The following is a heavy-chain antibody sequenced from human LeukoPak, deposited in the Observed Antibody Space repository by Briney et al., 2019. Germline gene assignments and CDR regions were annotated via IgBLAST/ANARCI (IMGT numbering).Heavy chain of an antibody. J-gene: IGHJ6*02. V-gene: IGHV1-18*01. CDR2: ISAYNGNT. Sequence: ASVKVSCKASGHTFTNFGISWVRQAPGQGLEWTGWISAYNGNTNYAQKLQGRVTMTTDTSTSTAYMELRSLRSDDTAVYYCARDWHYDSSGYYYGLSDYYYGMDVWGQGTTVTVSS. D-gene: IGHD3-22*01. CDR3: ARDWHYDSSGYYYGLSDYYYGMDV. CDR1: GHTFTNFG.